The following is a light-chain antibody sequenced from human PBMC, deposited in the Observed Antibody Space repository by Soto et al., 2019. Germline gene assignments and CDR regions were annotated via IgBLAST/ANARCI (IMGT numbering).Light chain of an antibody. Sequence: EIVLTQSPATLSLSPGERATLSCRASQSVSNYLVWYQQKPGQAPRLLIYDASNRATGIPARFSGSGSGPDFTLTISSLEPEDFAVYYCQQRGTWPPITFGGGTKVEIK. CDR2: DAS. CDR1: QSVSNY. CDR3: QQRGTWPPIT. V-gene: IGKV3-11*01. J-gene: IGKJ4*01.